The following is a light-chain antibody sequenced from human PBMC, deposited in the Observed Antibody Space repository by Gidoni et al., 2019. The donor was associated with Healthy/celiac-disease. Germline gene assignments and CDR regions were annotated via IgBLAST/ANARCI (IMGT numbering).Light chain of an antibody. V-gene: IGKV1-33*01. CDR3: QQYDNLPWT. CDR2: DAS. J-gene: IGKJ1*01. Sequence: DIQMTQSPSSLSASVGDRVTITCQASQDISNYLNWYQQKQGKAPKLLIYDASNLETGVPSRLSGSGSGTDFTFTISSLQPEDIATYYCQQYDNLPWTFXQXTKVEIK. CDR1: QDISNY.